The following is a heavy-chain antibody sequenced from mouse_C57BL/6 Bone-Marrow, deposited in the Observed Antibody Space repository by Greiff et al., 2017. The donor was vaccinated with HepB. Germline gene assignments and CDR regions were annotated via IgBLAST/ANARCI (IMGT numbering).Heavy chain of an antibody. CDR3: ASSGVYYYGSTWFAY. CDR2: IYPRSGNT. D-gene: IGHD1-1*01. J-gene: IGHJ3*01. V-gene: IGHV1-81*01. CDR1: GYTFTSYG. Sequence: QVQLQQSGAELARPGASVKLSCKASGYTFTSYGISWVKQRTGQGLEWIGEIYPRSGNTYYNEKFKGKATLTADKSSRTAYMALRSLTSEDSAVYFCASSGVYYYGSTWFAYWGQGTLVTVSA.